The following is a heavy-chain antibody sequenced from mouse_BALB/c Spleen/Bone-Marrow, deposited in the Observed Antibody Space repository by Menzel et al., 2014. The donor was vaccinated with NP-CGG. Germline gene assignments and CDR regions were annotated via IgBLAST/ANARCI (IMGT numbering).Heavy chain of an antibody. CDR3: TTGFAY. Sequence: EVNVVESGGGLVQPGGSVKLSCVASGFTFSNYWMNWVRQSPEKGLEWVAEIRLKSNNYATHYAESVKGRFTISRDDSKSSVYLQMYNLRAEDTGIYYCTTGFAYWGQGTLVTVSA. CDR1: GFTFSNYW. J-gene: IGHJ3*01. V-gene: IGHV6-6*02. CDR2: IRLKSNNYAT.